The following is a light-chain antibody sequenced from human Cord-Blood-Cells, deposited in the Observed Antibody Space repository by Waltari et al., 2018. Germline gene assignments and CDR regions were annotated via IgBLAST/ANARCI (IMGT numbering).Light chain of an antibody. V-gene: IGKV3-11*01. Sequence: EMVLTQSPATLPLSPGERANLTCRASQSVSSYLAWYQQKPGKAPRLLIYDASNRATGIPARFSGSGSGTDFTLTISSLEPEDFAVYYCQQRSNWPYSFGQGTKLEIK. CDR3: QQRSNWPYS. CDR1: QSVSSY. J-gene: IGKJ2*03. CDR2: DAS.